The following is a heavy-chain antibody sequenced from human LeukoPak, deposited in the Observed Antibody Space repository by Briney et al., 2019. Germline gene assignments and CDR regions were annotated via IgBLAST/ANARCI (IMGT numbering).Heavy chain of an antibody. CDR3: ARAHLRASAFDI. CDR1: GFTFDDYG. D-gene: IGHD4-17*01. V-gene: IGHV3-20*04. Sequence: GGSLRPSCAASGFTFDDYGMSWVRQAPGKGLEWVSGINWNGGSTGYADSVKGRFTISRDNAKNSLYLQMNSLRAEDTALYYCARAHLRASAFDIWGQGTMVTVSS. J-gene: IGHJ3*02. CDR2: INWNGGST.